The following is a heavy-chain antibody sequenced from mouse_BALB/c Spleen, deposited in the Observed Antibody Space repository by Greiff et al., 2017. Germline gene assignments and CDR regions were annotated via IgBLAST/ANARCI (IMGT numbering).Heavy chain of an antibody. CDR2: ISSGSSTI. V-gene: IGHV5-17*02. Sequence: EVMLVESGGGLVQPGGSRKLSCAASGFTFSSFGMHWVRQAPEKGLEWVAYISSGSSTIYYADTVKGRFTISRDNPKNTLFLQMTSLRSEDTAMYYCARSLYGSSPYYAMDYWGQGTSVTVSS. D-gene: IGHD1-1*01. J-gene: IGHJ4*01. CDR1: GFTFSSFG. CDR3: ARSLYGSSPYYAMDY.